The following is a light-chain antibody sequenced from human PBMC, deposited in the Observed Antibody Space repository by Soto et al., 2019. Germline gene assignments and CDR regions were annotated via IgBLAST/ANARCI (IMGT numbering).Light chain of an antibody. CDR1: QSINNW. Sequence: DIQMTQSPSTLAASVGDRVTITCRASQSINNWLAWYQQRPGKALKILIHDASNLESGVPSRFSGSGSGTDFTLTISSVEPDDFATYYCQHYDPYSPLYSFGQGTNLEI. V-gene: IGKV1-5*01. CDR2: DAS. J-gene: IGKJ2*03. CDR3: QHYDPYSPLYS.